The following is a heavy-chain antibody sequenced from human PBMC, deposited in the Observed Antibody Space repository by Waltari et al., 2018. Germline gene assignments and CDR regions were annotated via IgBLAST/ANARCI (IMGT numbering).Heavy chain of an antibody. CDR3: ASSYYDTSGYSPFDY. D-gene: IGHD3-22*01. Sequence: QVQLQQWGAGLLKPSETLSLTCAVSGGTFNDHYWNWIRQPPGKGLEWIGQINDSGSTNYNPSLRSRVTISVDTSKNQFSLNLSSVTAADTAVYYCASSYYDTSGYSPFDYWDQGTLVTVSS. V-gene: IGHV4-34*01. J-gene: IGHJ4*02. CDR1: GGTFNDHY. CDR2: INDSGST.